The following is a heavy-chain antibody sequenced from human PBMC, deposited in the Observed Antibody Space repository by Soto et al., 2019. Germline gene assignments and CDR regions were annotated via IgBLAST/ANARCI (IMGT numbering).Heavy chain of an antibody. Sequence: GGSLRLSCAASVFTFSGSAIHWVRQASGKGLGWVGRMRSKGNNYATSYAASVKGRFTISRDDSKNTAYLHMNSLKTEDTAVYYCTSGLYYYDSRGFSYWGQGTLVTVSS. CDR2: MRSKGNNYAT. CDR1: VFTFSGSA. V-gene: IGHV3-73*01. CDR3: TSGLYYYDSRGFSY. D-gene: IGHD3-22*01. J-gene: IGHJ4*02.